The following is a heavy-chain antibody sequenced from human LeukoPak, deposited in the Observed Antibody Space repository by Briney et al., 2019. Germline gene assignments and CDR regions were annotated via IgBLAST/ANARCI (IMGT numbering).Heavy chain of an antibody. Sequence: GESLKISCKGSGYSFTSYWIGWVRQMPGKGLEWMGIIYPGDSDTRYSPSFQGQVTISADKSISTAYLQWSSLKASDTAMYYCARSEPDIVVVVAANAHYYYGMDVWGQGTTVTVSS. J-gene: IGHJ6*02. D-gene: IGHD2-15*01. CDR1: GYSFTSYW. CDR2: IYPGDSDT. CDR3: ARSEPDIVVVVAANAHYYYGMDV. V-gene: IGHV5-51*01.